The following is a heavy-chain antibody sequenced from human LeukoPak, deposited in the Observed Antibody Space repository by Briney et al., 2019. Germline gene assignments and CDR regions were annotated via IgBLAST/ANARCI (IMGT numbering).Heavy chain of an antibody. CDR2: IYSCGST. J-gene: IGHJ2*01. Sequence: GGSLRLSCAASGFTVSSNYMSWVRQAPGKGLEWVSVIYSCGSTYYADSVKGRFTISRDNSKNTLYLQMNSLRAEDTAVYYCARVGTGSWYFDLWGRGTLVTFSS. CDR1: GFTVSSNY. CDR3: ARVGTGSWYFDL. V-gene: IGHV3-66*01. D-gene: IGHD3-10*01.